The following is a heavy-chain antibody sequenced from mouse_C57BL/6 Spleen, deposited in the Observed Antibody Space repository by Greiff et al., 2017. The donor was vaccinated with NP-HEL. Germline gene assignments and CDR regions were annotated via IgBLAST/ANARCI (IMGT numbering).Heavy chain of an antibody. J-gene: IGHJ4*01. D-gene: IGHD3-3*01. CDR2: IDPANGNP. V-gene: IGHV14-3*01. CDR1: GFNIKNTY. CDR3: AREGHYYAMDY. Sequence: VQLKESVAELVRPGASVKLSCTASGFNIKNTYMPWVKQRPEQGLEWIGRIDPANGNPKYAPKFQGKATITADTSSNTAYLQLSSLTSEDTAIYYCAREGHYYAMDYWGQGTSVTVAS.